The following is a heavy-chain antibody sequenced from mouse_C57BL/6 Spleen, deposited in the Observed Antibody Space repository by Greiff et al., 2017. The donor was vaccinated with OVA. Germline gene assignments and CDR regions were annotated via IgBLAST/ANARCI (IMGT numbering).Heavy chain of an antibody. Sequence: QVQLQQPGAELVRPGSSVKLSCKASGYTFTSYWMHWVKQRPIQGLEWIGNIDPSDSEPHYNQKFKGKAKLTVGKSSSTAYMQLSSLTSEDSAVYYCARDYSNCRFAYWGQGTLVTVSA. J-gene: IGHJ3*01. V-gene: IGHV1-52*01. CDR1: GYTFTSYW. CDR3: ARDYSNCRFAY. CDR2: IDPSDSEP. D-gene: IGHD2-5*01.